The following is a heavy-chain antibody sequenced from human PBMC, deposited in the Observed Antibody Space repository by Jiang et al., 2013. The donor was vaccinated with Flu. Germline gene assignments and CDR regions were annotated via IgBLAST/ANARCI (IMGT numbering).Heavy chain of an antibody. Sequence: SLTCTVSGGSVSGGGHYWTWIRQPPGKGLEWIGYMHNSGSTNYNPYFKSRVTISVDTSKNQVSLKLISVTAADTAVYYCARAAHGYGFHYWGQGTLVTVSS. J-gene: IGHJ4*02. CDR2: MHNSGST. CDR3: ARAAHGYGFHY. CDR1: GGSVSGGGHY. D-gene: IGHD5-18*01. V-gene: IGHV4-61*08.